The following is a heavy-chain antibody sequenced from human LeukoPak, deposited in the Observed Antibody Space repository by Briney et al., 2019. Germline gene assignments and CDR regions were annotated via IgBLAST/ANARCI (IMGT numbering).Heavy chain of an antibody. CDR3: AKAPRGYTGYYFDY. CDR2: ISGSGGNT. D-gene: IGHD5-12*01. CDR1: GFTFSSYA. Sequence: QPGGSLRLSCAASGFTFSSYAMSWVRQAPGKGLEWVSAISGSGGNTYYADSVKGRFTISRDNSKNTLYPQMNSLRAEDTAVYYCAKAPRGYTGYYFDYWGQGTLVTVSS. V-gene: IGHV3-23*01. J-gene: IGHJ4*02.